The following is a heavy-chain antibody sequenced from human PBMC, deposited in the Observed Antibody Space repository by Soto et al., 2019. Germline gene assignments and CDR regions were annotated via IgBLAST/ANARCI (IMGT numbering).Heavy chain of an antibody. V-gene: IGHV5-51*01. Sequence: GESLKISCKGSGYNFAGYWIAWVRQMPGKGLELMGIIYPSDSDTRYRPSFQGQVTISADKSLGSAYLQWSSLRASDTAMYYCARGGVSTRTFDYWGQGTPVTVSS. CDR1: GYNFAGYW. CDR3: ARGGVSTRTFDY. J-gene: IGHJ4*02. CDR2: IYPSDSDT. D-gene: IGHD3-3*01.